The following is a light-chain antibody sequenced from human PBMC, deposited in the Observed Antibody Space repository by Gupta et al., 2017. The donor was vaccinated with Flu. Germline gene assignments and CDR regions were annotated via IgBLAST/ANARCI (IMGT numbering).Light chain of an antibody. CDR3: QSADRNDPVV. V-gene: IGLV3-25*02. J-gene: IGLJ2*01. Sequence: SYELTQPPSVSVSPGQTARITCSGDALPKRNAYWYQQKSGQAPVLVIYEDSERPSGIPERFSGSSSGTTVTLTISVVQTEDEAEDYCQSADRNDPVVFGGGTRLTVL. CDR2: EDS. CDR1: ALPKRN.